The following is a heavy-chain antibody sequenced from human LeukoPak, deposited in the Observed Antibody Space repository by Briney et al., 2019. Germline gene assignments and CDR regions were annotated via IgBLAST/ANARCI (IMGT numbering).Heavy chain of an antibody. CDR1: GYTFTSYD. CDR3: ARVGPLLMGGDYYYYYYMDV. CDR2: MNPNSGNT. V-gene: IGHV1-8*01. D-gene: IGHD3-16*01. Sequence: ASVKVSCKASGYTFTSYDINWVRQATGQGLEWMGWMNPNSGNTGYAQKFQGRVTMTRNTSISTAYMELSSLRSEDTAVYYCARVGPLLMGGDYYYYYYMDVWGKGTTVTVSS. J-gene: IGHJ6*03.